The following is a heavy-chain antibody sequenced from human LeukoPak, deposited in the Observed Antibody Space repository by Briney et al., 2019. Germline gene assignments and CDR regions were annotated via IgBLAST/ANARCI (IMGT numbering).Heavy chain of an antibody. V-gene: IGHV3-23*01. CDR3: ANEESSYYYDSSGFLTGH. CDR1: GFTFSSYA. J-gene: IGHJ4*02. Sequence: PGGSLRLSCAASGFTFSSYAMSWVRQAPGKGLEWVSAISGSGGSTYYADSVKGRFTISRDNSKNTLYLQMNSLRAEDTAVYYWANEESSYYYDSSGFLTGHWGQGTLVTVSS. D-gene: IGHD3-22*01. CDR2: ISGSGGST.